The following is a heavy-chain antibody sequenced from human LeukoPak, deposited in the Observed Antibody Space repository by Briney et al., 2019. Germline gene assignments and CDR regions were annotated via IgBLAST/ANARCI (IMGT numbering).Heavy chain of an antibody. Sequence: GGSLRLSCAASGFTFSSYAMHWVRQAPGKGLEWVAVISYDGSNKYYADSVKGRFTISRDNSKNTLYLQMNSLRAEDTAVYYCARDRGPFDYWGQGTLVTVSS. CDR2: ISYDGSNK. CDR1: GFTFSSYA. D-gene: IGHD3-10*01. CDR3: ARDRGPFDY. V-gene: IGHV3-30-3*01. J-gene: IGHJ4*02.